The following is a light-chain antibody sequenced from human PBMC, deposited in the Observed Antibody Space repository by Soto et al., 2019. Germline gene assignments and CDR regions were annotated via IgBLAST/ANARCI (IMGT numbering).Light chain of an antibody. V-gene: IGKV3-15*01. CDR3: QHYNSLPLT. CDR2: GAS. J-gene: IGKJ4*01. CDR1: QSVSSN. Sequence: EIVMTQSPATLSVSPGEGATLSCRASQSVSSNLAWYQHKRGQAPRLLIYGASTRATGIPARFSGSGSGTEFTLSISSLQSEDFAVYFCQHYNSLPLTFGGGTKVEIK.